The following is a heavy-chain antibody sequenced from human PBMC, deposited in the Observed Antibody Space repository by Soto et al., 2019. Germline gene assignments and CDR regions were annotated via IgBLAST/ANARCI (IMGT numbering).Heavy chain of an antibody. J-gene: IGHJ6*02. CDR2: LYTEGTT. CDR3: VRPRPSGENYGMDV. D-gene: IGHD3-16*01. V-gene: IGHV3-53*01. Sequence: GGSLRLSCVASGLTVSHNYMAWVRQAPEMGLEWVSILYTEGTTYYSDSVKGRFTISRDSSKNTLFLQMDSLRAEDTAVYYCVRPRPSGENYGMDVWGQGTTVTVSS. CDR1: GLTVSHNY.